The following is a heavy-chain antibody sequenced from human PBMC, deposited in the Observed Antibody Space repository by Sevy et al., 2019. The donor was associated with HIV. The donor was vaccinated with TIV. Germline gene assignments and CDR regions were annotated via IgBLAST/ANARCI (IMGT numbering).Heavy chain of an antibody. CDR1: GYTFTSYG. CDR2: ISAYNGNT. Sequence: ASVKVSCKASGYTFTSYGISWVRQAPGQGLEWMGWISAYNGNTNYVQKLQGRVTMTTDTSTSTAYMELRSLRSDDTAVYYCARDLRRYCSGGSCYSGFDPWGQGTLVTVSS. J-gene: IGHJ5*02. V-gene: IGHV1-18*04. CDR3: ARDLRRYCSGGSCYSGFDP. D-gene: IGHD2-15*01.